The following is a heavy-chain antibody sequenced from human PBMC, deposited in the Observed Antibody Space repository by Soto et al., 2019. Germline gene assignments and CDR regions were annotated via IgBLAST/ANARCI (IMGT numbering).Heavy chain of an antibody. V-gene: IGHV3-30*03. D-gene: IGHD1-1*01. CDR3: ASQLEPSDYYGMDV. CDR1: GFTFSDFG. J-gene: IGHJ6*02. Sequence: QVSLVESGGGVVQPGRSLRISCEASGFTFSDFGFHWVRQAPGKGLEWVAVISYDGTNEQYADSVKGRFSISRDNSKNTLFLHMDSLRIDDTAVYFCASQLEPSDYYGMDVWGRGTTVTVSS. CDR2: ISYDGTNE.